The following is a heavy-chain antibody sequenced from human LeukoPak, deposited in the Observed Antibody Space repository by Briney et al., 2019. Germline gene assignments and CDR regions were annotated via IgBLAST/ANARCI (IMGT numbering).Heavy chain of an antibody. V-gene: IGHV4-4*07. CDR3: ARAVVVPAADTNYYCYYMDV. CDR1: GGSIRSYY. CDR2: IYTSGST. J-gene: IGHJ6*03. D-gene: IGHD2-2*01. Sequence: SETLSLTCTVSGGSIRSYYWSWIRQPAGKGLEWIGRIYTSGSTNYNPSLKSRVTMSVDTSKNQFSLKLSSVTAADTAVYYCARAVVVPAADTNYYCYYMDVWGKGTTVTVSS.